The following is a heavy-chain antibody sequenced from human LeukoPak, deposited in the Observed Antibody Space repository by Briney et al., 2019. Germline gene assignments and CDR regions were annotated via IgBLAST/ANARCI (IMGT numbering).Heavy chain of an antibody. D-gene: IGHD2-2*01. CDR2: ISAYNGNT. V-gene: IGHV1-18*01. Sequence: GALVKVSCKASGYTFTSYGISWVRQAPGQGLEWMGWISAYNGNTNYAQKFRDRVTMTTDTSTSTAYMELRSLRSDDTAVYYCAREGYCNSTSCDKPFDCWGQGALVTVSS. J-gene: IGHJ4*02. CDR3: AREGYCNSTSCDKPFDC. CDR1: GYTFTSYG.